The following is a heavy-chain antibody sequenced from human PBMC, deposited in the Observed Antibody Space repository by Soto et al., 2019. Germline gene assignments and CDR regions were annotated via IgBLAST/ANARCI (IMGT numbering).Heavy chain of an antibody. CDR1: GASVAGGSYY. Sequence: PSETLSLTCSVSGASVAGGSYYWSWVRQPPGKGLEWIGYIPSRGRPFYNPSLTSRGTISADTSKNQLSLQLTSVTAADTAVYYCARATYSGYDFGLWGQGTLVTVSS. V-gene: IGHV4-30-4*01. CDR3: ARATYSGYDFGL. J-gene: IGHJ5*02. D-gene: IGHD5-12*01. CDR2: IPSRGRP.